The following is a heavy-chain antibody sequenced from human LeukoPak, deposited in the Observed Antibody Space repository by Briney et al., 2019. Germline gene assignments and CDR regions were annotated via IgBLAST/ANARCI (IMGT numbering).Heavy chain of an antibody. D-gene: IGHD6-6*01. J-gene: IGHJ4*02. CDR1: GGTFSSYA. CDR3: ARINSSSGALDY. CDR2: IIPIFGIA. V-gene: IGHV1-69*04. Sequence: ASVKVSCKASGGTFSSYAISWVRQAPGQGLEWMGRIIPIFGIANYAQKFRGRVTITADKSTSTAYMELSSLRSEGTAVYYCARINSSSGALDYWGQGTLVTVSS.